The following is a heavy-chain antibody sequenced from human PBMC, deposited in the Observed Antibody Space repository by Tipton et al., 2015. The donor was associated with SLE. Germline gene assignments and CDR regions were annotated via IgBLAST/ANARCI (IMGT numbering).Heavy chain of an antibody. CDR1: GGSISSGSYY. Sequence: LSLTCTVSGGSISSGSYYWSWIRQSAGEGLEWIGRIYTRGSTNYNLSLKSRVAISLDTSKNQISLRLTSVTAADTAVYYCARIRVPTLEADYWGQGTLVIVSS. CDR2: IYTRGST. CDR3: ARIRVPTLEADY. V-gene: IGHV4-61*02. J-gene: IGHJ4*02. D-gene: IGHD3-10*01.